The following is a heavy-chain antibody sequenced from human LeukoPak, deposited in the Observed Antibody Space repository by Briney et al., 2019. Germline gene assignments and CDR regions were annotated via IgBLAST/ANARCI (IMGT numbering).Heavy chain of an antibody. J-gene: IGHJ4*02. D-gene: IGHD1-20*01. CDR1: GFTVSSNY. Sequence: GGSLRLSCAASGFTVSSNYMSWVRQAPGKGLEWVSVIYSGGSTYYADSVKGRFTISRDNSKNTLYLQMNSLRAEDTAVYYCAREGFNWNDSAGNWGQGTLVTVSS. V-gene: IGHV3-53*01. CDR2: IYSGGST. CDR3: AREGFNWNDSAGN.